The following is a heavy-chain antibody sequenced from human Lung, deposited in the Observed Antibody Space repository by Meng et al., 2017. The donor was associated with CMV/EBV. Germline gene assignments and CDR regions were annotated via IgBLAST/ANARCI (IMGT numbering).Heavy chain of an antibody. CDR2: IYPGDPDT. Sequence: XVSCKGSGYSFTSYWIGWVRQMPGKGLEWMGIIYPGDPDTRYSPSFQGQVTISADKSISTAYLQWSSLKASDTAMYYCARHLTEYYVDYWGHETLVTVSS. CDR3: ARHLTEYYVDY. D-gene: IGHD1-20*01. CDR1: GYSFTSYW. J-gene: IGHJ4*01. V-gene: IGHV5-51*01.